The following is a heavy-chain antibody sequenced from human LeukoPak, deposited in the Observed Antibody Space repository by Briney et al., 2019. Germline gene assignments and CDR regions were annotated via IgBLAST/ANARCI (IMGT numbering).Heavy chain of an antibody. CDR2: INPSSGST. J-gene: IGHJ4*02. CDR1: GYTFTSYY. V-gene: IGHV1-46*03. D-gene: IGHD3-10*01. CDR3: ARVDRNYYGSGSPLDY. Sequence: ASVKVSCKASGYTFTSYYMHWVRQAPGQGLEWMGIINPSSGSTSFAQKFQGRVTMTRDTSTSTVYMELSSLRSEDTAVYYCARVDRNYYGSGSPLDYWGQGTLVTVSS.